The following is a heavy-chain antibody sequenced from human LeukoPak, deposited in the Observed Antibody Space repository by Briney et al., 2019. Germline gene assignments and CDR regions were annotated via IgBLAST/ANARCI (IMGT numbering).Heavy chain of an antibody. J-gene: IGHJ2*01. Sequence: PSETLSLTCTDSGGSISSYYWSWIRQPPGKGLEWIGYIYYSGSTNYNPSLKSRVTISVDTSKNQFSLKLSSVTAADTAVYYCARTPYYYGSGSRPRYFDLWGRGTLVTVSS. V-gene: IGHV4-59*01. D-gene: IGHD3-10*01. CDR1: GGSISSYY. CDR3: ARTPYYYGSGSRPRYFDL. CDR2: IYYSGST.